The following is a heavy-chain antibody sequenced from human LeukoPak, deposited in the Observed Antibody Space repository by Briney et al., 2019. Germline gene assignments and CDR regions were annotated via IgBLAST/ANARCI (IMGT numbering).Heavy chain of an antibody. D-gene: IGHD3-22*01. CDR3: AKLSASLITMIVVVIDH. J-gene: IGHJ4*02. CDR1: GFTFSGSV. CDR2: IRSKANNYAT. Sequence: GGSLRLSCSASGFTFSGSVIHWVRQASGKGQEWVGRIRSKANNYATAYAASVKGRFTISRDNSKNTLYLQMNSLRAEDTAVYYCAKLSASLITMIVVVIDHWGQGTLVTVSS. V-gene: IGHV3-73*01.